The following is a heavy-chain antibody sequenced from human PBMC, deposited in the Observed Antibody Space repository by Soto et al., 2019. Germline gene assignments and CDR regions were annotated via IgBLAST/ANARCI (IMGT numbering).Heavy chain of an antibody. CDR3: ARDKLGGGFDY. V-gene: IGHV3-72*01. Sequence: EVHLVESGGGLVQRGGSLRLSCIASGFTFSDHFMDWVRQAPGKGLEWISRVRNKANSYTTKYAASVEGRFTVSRDDSGNLVYLQMNSLKTEDTAVYYCARDKLGGGFDYWGQGVLVTVSS. CDR2: VRNKANSYTT. D-gene: IGHD1-26*01. CDR1: GFTFSDHF. J-gene: IGHJ4*02.